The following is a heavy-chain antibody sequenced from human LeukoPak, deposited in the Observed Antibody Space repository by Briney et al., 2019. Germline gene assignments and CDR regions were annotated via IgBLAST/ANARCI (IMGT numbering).Heavy chain of an antibody. Sequence: ASVKVSCKASEYTFTYYYIHWIRQAPGQGLEWMGRISPNTGGTDHAQEFRDKITMTRDTSISTAYLELSRLISDDTAVYYCARGGRSGYRYFDYWGQGTLVTVSS. J-gene: IGHJ4*02. D-gene: IGHD5-18*01. CDR2: ISPNTGGT. V-gene: IGHV1-2*06. CDR1: EYTFTYYY. CDR3: ARGGRSGYRYFDY.